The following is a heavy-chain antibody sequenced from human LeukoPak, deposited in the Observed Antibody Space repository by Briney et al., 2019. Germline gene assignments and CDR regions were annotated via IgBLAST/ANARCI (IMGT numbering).Heavy chain of an antibody. Sequence: GGSLRLSCAASGFTFSSYEMNWVRQAPGKGLEWVSYISSSGSTIYYADSVKGRFTISRDNAKNSLYLQMNSLRAEDTAVYYCARVPVTGWYYYYMDVWGKGTTVTISS. CDR2: ISSSGSTI. D-gene: IGHD4-23*01. V-gene: IGHV3-48*03. CDR3: ARVPVTGWYYYYMDV. J-gene: IGHJ6*03. CDR1: GFTFSSYE.